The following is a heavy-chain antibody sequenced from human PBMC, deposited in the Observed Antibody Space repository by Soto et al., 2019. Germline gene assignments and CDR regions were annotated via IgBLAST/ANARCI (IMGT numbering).Heavy chain of an antibody. CDR3: ATRLTFYDILTGKPAENDALDI. D-gene: IGHD3-9*01. J-gene: IGHJ3*02. Sequence: GASVKVSCKASGYTFTSYGISWVRQAPGQGLEWMGWISAYNGNTNYAQKLQGRVTMTTDTSTSTAYMELRSLRSDDTAVYYCATRLTFYDILTGKPAENDALDIWGQGTMVTVSS. V-gene: IGHV1-18*01. CDR1: GYTFTSYG. CDR2: ISAYNGNT.